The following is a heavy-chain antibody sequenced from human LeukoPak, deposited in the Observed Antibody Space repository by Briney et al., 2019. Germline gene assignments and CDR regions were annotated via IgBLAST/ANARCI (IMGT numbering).Heavy chain of an antibody. J-gene: IGHJ4*02. CDR2: ISYDGSNK. D-gene: IGHD3-10*01. CDR3: ARDGYSMVRGVIAYYFDY. Sequence: HSGGSLRLSCAASGFTFSSYAMHWVRQAPGKGLEWVAVISYDGSNKYYADSVKGRFTISRDNSKNTLYLQMNSLRAEDTAVYYCARDGYSMVRGVIAYYFDYWGQGTLVTVSS. V-gene: IGHV3-30-3*01. CDR1: GFTFSSYA.